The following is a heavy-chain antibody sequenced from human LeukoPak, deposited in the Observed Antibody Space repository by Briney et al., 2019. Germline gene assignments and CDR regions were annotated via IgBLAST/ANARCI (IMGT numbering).Heavy chain of an antibody. CDR3: ARGRGIAAAGTGWFDP. V-gene: IGHV4-34*01. D-gene: IGHD6-13*01. J-gene: IGHJ5*02. CDR1: GGSFSGYY. CDR2: INHSGST. Sequence: SETLSLTCAVYGGSFSGYYWSWIRQPPGKELEGIGEINHSGSTNYNPSLKSRVTISVDTSKNQFSLKLSSVTAADTAVYYCARGRGIAAAGTGWFDPWGQGTLVTVSS.